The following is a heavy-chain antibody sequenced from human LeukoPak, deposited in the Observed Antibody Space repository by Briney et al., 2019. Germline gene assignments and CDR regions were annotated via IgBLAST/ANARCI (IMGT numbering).Heavy chain of an antibody. CDR3: ARDGRTGRGFYGGNSGGLDY. J-gene: IGHJ4*02. CDR2: ISYDGSNK. CDR1: GFNFSSYA. V-gene: IGHV3-30*07. Sequence: GGSLRLSCAVSGFNFSSYAMHWVRQAPGKGLECVAVISYDGSNKYYADSVKGRFTISRDNSKNTLYLQMNSLRAEDTAVYYCARDGRTGRGFYGGNSGGLDYWGQGTLVTVSS. D-gene: IGHD4-23*01.